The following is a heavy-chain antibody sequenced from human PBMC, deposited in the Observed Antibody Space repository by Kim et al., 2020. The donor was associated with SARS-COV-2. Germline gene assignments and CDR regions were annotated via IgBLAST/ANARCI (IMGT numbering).Heavy chain of an antibody. CDR3: ARDSCGSTSCFDY. V-gene: IGHV3-11*05. CDR2: ISSSGSDT. D-gene: IGHD2-2*01. J-gene: IGHJ4*02. Sequence: GGSLRLSCAASGFTFGDYYMGFIRQAPGKGLEWVSYISSSGSDTNYADSVMGRFTISRDNAKNSLYLQMNSLRAEDTALYYCARDSCGSTSCFDYWGQGTLVTVSS. CDR1: GFTFGDYY.